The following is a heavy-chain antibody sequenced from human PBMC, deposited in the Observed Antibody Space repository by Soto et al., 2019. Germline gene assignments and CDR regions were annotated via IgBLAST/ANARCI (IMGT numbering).Heavy chain of an antibody. D-gene: IGHD3-10*01. CDR1: GFTFSYYG. CDR3: ARQYGSGSSDY. V-gene: IGHV3-30*03. CDR2: ILYDGSNK. Sequence: QVQLVESGGGVVQPGRSLRLSYAASGFTFSYYGMHWVRQAPGKGLEWVALILYDGSNKYYADSVKGRFTISRDNSKNTLYLQMNSLRDEDTAVYYCARQYGSGSSDYWGQGTLVTVSS. J-gene: IGHJ4*02.